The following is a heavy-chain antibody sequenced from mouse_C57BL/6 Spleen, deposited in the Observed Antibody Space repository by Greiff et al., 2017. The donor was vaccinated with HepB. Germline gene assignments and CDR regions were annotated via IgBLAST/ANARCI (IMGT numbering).Heavy chain of an antibody. CDR2: IDPSDSET. J-gene: IGHJ2*01. D-gene: IGHD1-1*01. CDR1: GYTFTSYW. CDR3: AILDFPIYYYGSSYFDY. Sequence: QVQLQQPGAELVRPGSSVKLSCKASGYTFTSYWMHWVKQRPIQGLEWIGNIDPSDSETHYNQKFKDKATLTVDKSSSTAYMQLSSLTSEDSAVYYCAILDFPIYYYGSSYFDYWGQGTTLTVSS. V-gene: IGHV1-52*01.